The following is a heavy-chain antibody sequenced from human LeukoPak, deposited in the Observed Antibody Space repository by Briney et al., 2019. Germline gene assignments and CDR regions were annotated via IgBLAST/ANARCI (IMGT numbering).Heavy chain of an antibody. V-gene: IGHV3-21*04. CDR1: GFTFSSYS. Sequence: PGGSLRLSCAASGFTFSSYSMNWVRQAPGKGLEWVSSISSSSSYIYYADSVKGRFTISRDNAKNSLYLQMNSLRAEDTAVYYCARDSLGWTILFDIWGQGTMVTVSS. CDR3: ARDSLGWTILFDI. CDR2: ISSSSSYI. D-gene: IGHD3-3*01. J-gene: IGHJ3*02.